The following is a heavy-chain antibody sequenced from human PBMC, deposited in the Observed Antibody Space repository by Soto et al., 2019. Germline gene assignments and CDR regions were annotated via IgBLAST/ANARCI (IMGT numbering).Heavy chain of an antibody. CDR3: ARDNRSGYYVDY. CDR2: IYQSGTT. CDR1: GDSISSGGYS. Sequence: QVQLQESGSGLVKPSQTLSLTCDVSGDSISSGGYSWNWIRQPPGKGLEWIGNIYQSGTTDYNPSLKSRVTISVDRAKNQFSLKLSSVTAADTAVYYCARDNRSGYYVDYWGQGTLVTVSS. J-gene: IGHJ4*02. V-gene: IGHV4-30-2*01. D-gene: IGHD3-22*01.